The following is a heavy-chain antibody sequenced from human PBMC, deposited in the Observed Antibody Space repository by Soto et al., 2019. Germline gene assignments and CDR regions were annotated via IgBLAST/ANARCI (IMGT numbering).Heavy chain of an antibody. CDR2: IKQDGSEK. Sequence: EVQLVESGGGLVQPGGSLRLSCAASGFTFSSCWMSWVRQAPGKGLEWVANIKQDGSEKYYVDSVKGRFTISRDNAKNSLYLQMNSLRAEDTAVYYCARELFPYLWGQGTMVTVSS. CDR3: ARELFPYL. D-gene: IGHD2-21*01. J-gene: IGHJ3*01. V-gene: IGHV3-7*03. CDR1: GFTFSSCW.